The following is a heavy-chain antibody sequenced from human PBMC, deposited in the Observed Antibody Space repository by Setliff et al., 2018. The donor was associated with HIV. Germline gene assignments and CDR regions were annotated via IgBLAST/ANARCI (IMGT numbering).Heavy chain of an antibody. Sequence: PSETLSLTCIVSGGSISSSSSYWGWIRQPPGKGLEWIGNIYYSGSTYYNPSLKSRVTISVDTSKNQFSLRLSSVTAADTAVYYCARTRGYTYGYIDSWGQGTLVTSPQ. D-gene: IGHD5-18*01. J-gene: IGHJ4*02. V-gene: IGHV4-39*01. CDR3: ARTRGYTYGYIDS. CDR1: GGSISSSSSY. CDR2: IYYSGST.